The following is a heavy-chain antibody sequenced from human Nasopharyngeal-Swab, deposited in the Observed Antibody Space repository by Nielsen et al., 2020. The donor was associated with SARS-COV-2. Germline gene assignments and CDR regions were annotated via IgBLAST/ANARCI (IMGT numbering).Heavy chain of an antibody. CDR3: ARHEGHEDYFDY. J-gene: IGHJ4*02. CDR2: IYYSGST. Sequence: WIRQPPGKGLEWIGSIYYSGSTYYNPSLKSRVTISVDTSKNQFSLKLSPVTAADTAVYYCARHEGHEDYFDYWGQGTPVTVSS. V-gene: IGHV4-39*01.